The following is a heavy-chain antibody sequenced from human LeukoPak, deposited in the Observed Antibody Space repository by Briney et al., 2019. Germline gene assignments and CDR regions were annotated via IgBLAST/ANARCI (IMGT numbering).Heavy chain of an antibody. J-gene: IGHJ6*03. D-gene: IGHD3-9*01. Sequence: GGYLRLSCAASGFTFSSYGMSWVRQAPGKGLEWVSAISGSGGSTYYADSVKGRFTISRDNSKNTLYLQMNSLRAEDTAVYYCAKHGDYDILTGYYYYYMDVWGKGTTVTISS. CDR2: ISGSGGST. CDR3: AKHGDYDILTGYYYYYMDV. CDR1: GFTFSSYG. V-gene: IGHV3-23*01.